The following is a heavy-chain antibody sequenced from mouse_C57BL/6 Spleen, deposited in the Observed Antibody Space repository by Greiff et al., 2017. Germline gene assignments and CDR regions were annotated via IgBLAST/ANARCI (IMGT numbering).Heavy chain of an antibody. CDR1: GYNFTSYW. D-gene: IGHD2-4*01. V-gene: IGHV1-55*01. J-gene: IGHJ4*01. CDR2: IYPGSGST. Sequence: QVQLQQPGAELVKPGASVTMSCKASGYNFTSYWINWVKQRPGQGLEWIGDIYPGSGSTNNNEKFKSKATLTVDTSSSTAYMQLSSLTYEDSAVYDCERDYDYDGDAMDYWGQGTSVTVSS. CDR3: ERDYDYDGDAMDY.